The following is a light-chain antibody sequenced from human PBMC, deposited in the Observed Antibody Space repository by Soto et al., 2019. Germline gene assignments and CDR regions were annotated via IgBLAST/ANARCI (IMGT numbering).Light chain of an antibody. J-gene: IGKJ2*01. CDR3: QQYNNWPRT. CDR1: QSVSSN. V-gene: IGKV3-15*01. Sequence: EIVMTQSPATLSVSPGERATVSCRASQSVSSNLAWYQQKPGQAPRLLIYGASTRATGIPARFSGSGSWKEFTLTIGSLQSEDFAVYYCQQYNNWPRTFGQGTKLEIK. CDR2: GAS.